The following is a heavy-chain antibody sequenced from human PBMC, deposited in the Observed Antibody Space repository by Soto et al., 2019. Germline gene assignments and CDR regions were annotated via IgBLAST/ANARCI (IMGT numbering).Heavy chain of an antibody. D-gene: IGHD6-19*01. V-gene: IGHV1-8*01. J-gene: IGHJ6*02. CDR3: ARHNEDSSGFYYYYYGMDV. CDR2: MNPNSGNT. CDR1: GYTFTSYD. Sequence: ASVKVSCKASGYTFTSYDINWVRQATGQGLEWMGWMNPNSGNTGYAQKFQGRVTMTRNTSISTAYMELSSLRSEDTAVYYCARHNEDSSGFYYYYYGMDVWGQGTTVTVSS.